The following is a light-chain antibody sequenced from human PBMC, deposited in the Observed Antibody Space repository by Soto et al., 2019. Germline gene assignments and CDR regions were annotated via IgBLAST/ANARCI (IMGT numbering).Light chain of an antibody. CDR3: NSYISSGTLV. V-gene: IGLV2-14*01. Sequence: QSALTQPASVSGSPGQSITISCTGTSSGVGGYNYVSWYQQHPGKAPKLMIYEVSNRPSGVSIRFSGSKSGNTASLTISGLQAEDEADYYCNSYISSGTLVFGTGTKVTVL. CDR2: EVS. CDR1: SSGVGGYNY. J-gene: IGLJ1*01.